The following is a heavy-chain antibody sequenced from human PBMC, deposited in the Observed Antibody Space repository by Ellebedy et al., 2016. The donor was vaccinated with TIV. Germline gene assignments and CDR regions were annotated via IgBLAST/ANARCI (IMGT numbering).Heavy chain of an antibody. J-gene: IGHJ4*02. Sequence: GGSLRLSXAASGFTFSNYAMSWARQVPGKGLEWVSGINWNGDTTGYGDSVKGRFTISRDNAKNSLDLQMNTLRVEDTALYYCARGRGPDYGDYLDYWGQGTLVTVSS. CDR1: GFTFSNYA. CDR2: INWNGDTT. CDR3: ARGRGPDYGDYLDY. V-gene: IGHV3-20*03. D-gene: IGHD4-17*01.